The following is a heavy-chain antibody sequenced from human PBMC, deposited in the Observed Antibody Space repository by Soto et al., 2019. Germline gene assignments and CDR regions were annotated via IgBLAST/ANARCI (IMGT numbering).Heavy chain of an antibody. J-gene: IGHJ5*02. CDR1: GFTFSSYG. D-gene: IGHD4-17*01. V-gene: IGHV3-33*01. CDR3: ARDFIPAPGDHAECFDP. Sequence: GGSLRLSCAASGFTFSSYGMHWVRQAPGKGLEWVAVIWYDGSNKYYADSVKGRFTISRDNSKNTLYLQMNSLRAEDTAVYYCARDFIPAPGDHAECFDPWGQGTLVTLSS. CDR2: IWYDGSNK.